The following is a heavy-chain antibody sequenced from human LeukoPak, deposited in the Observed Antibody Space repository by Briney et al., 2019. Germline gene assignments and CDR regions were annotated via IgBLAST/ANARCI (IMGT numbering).Heavy chain of an antibody. V-gene: IGHV4-34*01. Sequence: SETLSLTCAVYGGSFSGYYWSWIRQPPGKGLEWIGEINHSGSTNYNPFLKSRVTISVDTSKNQFSLKLSSVTAADTAVYYCARVGRRGNYWGQGTLVTVSS. CDR3: ARVGRRGNY. J-gene: IGHJ4*02. CDR2: INHSGST. CDR1: GGSFSGYY.